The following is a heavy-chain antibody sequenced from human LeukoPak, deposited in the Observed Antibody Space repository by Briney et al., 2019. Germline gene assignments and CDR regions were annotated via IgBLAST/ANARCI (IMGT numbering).Heavy chain of an antibody. CDR3: ARGSSCRTSCYRDFDY. J-gene: IGHJ4*02. V-gene: IGHV1-24*01. Sequence: ASVTVSCKVSGYTLTELSRHWVRQAPGKGLEWMGGVHPEDGETIYAQKFQGRVTMTEDTSTDTAYMELSSLRSEDTAVYYCARGSSCRTSCYRDFDYWGQGTLVTVSS. CDR2: VHPEDGET. CDR1: GYTLTELS. D-gene: IGHD2-2*02.